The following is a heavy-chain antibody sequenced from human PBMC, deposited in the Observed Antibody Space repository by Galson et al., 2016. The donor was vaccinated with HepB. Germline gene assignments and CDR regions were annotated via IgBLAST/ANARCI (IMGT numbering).Heavy chain of an antibody. CDR1: AGSISDSSFY. CDR2: VYYTGST. J-gene: IGHJ4*02. Sequence: LSLTCTVSAGSISDSSFYWGWVRQPPGKGLEGIGIVYYTGSTYYNQSLKSRVTISVDSSRNQFSLRLSFVTAADTSIFYCARPHMQSLFDYWGRGTLGTVSS. D-gene: IGHD2-2*01. CDR3: ARPHMQSLFDY. V-gene: IGHV4-39*01.